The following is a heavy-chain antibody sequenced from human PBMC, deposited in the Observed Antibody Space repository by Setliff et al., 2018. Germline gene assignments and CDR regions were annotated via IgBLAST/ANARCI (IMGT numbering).Heavy chain of an antibody. V-gene: IGHV3-64*01. CDR2: ISSNGGRM. J-gene: IGHJ3*02. D-gene: IGHD3-16*01. CDR1: GFNFFSYA. Sequence: PGGSLRLSCAASGFNFFSYAMHWVRQAPGKGLEYVSAISSNGGRMSYANSVKGRFIISRDISKNTLYLQMGSLRAEDTAVYYCARIAEYDTIDIWGQGTMVTVSS. CDR3: ARIAEYDTIDI.